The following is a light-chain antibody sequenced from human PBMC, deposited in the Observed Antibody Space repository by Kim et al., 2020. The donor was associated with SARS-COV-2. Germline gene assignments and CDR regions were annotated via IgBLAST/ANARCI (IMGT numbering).Light chain of an antibody. CDR1: QSVSSN. J-gene: IGKJ1*01. CDR3: QQYNNWPRT. V-gene: IGKV3-15*01. CDR2: GAS. Sequence: EIVMTQSPATLSVSLGERATLSCRASQSVSSNLVWYQQKPGQAPRLLIYGASTRATGIPARFSGSGSGTEFTLTISSLQSEDFAVYYCQQYNNWPRTFGQGTKVDVK.